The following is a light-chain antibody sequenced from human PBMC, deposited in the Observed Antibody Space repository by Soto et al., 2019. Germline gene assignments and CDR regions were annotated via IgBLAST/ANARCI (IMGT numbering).Light chain of an antibody. CDR1: QSVRSSH. J-gene: IGKJ2*01. CDR2: DAS. Sequence: EIVLTQSPGTLSLSPGERATLSCRASQSVRSSHLAWYQQKPGQAPRLLIYDASNRATGIPARFSGSGSGTDFTLTISSLEPEDFAVYYCQQRSNWPPYTFGQGTKLEIK. CDR3: QQRSNWPPYT. V-gene: IGKV3-11*01.